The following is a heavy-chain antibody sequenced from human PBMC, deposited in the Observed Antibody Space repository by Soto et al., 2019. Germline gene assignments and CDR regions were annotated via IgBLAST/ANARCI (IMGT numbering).Heavy chain of an antibody. J-gene: IGHJ3*02. CDR2: IIPILGIA. CDR1: GGTFSSYT. V-gene: IGHV1-69*02. D-gene: IGHD3-22*01. CDR3: ARRNGGAIDYDSSNDAFDI. Sequence: SVKVSCKASGGTFSSYTISWVRQAPGQGLEWMGRIIPILGIANYAQKFQGRVTITADKSTSTAYMELSSLRSEDTAVYYCARRNGGAIDYDSSNDAFDIWGQGTMVTVSS.